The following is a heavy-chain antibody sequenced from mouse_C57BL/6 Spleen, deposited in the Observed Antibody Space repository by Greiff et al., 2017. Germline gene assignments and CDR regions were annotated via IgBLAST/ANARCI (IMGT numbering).Heavy chain of an antibody. V-gene: IGHV14-2*01. J-gene: IGHJ2*01. CDR1: GFNIKDYY. CDR3: AKGTTVVATGY. D-gene: IGHD1-1*01. Sequence: EVQLQQSGAELVKPGASVKLSCTASGFNIKDYYMHWVKQRTEQGLEWIGRIDPEDGDTKYAPKFQGKATITADTSSSTAYLQLSSLTSEDTAVYYCAKGTTVVATGYWGQGTTLTVSS. CDR2: IDPEDGDT.